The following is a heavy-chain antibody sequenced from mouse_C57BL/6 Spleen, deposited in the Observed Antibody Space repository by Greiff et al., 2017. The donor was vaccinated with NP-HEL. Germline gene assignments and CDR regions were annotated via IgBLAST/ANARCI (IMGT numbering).Heavy chain of an antibody. J-gene: IGHJ3*01. CDR1: GYTFTSYW. CDR3: ATDPFAY. CDR2: IDPSDSYT. Sequence: QVQLQQSGAELVKPGASVKLSCKASGYTFTSYWMQWVKQRPGQGLEWIGEIDPSDSYTNYNQKFKGKATLTVDTSSSTAYMQLSSLTSEDSAVYYCATDPFAYWGQGTLVTVSA. V-gene: IGHV1-50*01.